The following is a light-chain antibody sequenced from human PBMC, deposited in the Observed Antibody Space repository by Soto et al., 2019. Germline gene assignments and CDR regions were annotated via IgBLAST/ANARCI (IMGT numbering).Light chain of an antibody. V-gene: IGKV3-20*01. J-gene: IGKJ5*01. CDR1: QTVINNQ. CDR2: AAS. Sequence: RATLSCRDSQTVINNQLAWYQQTPGQAHRLLIYAASSRATGIPDRFSGSGSGTDFTLTITRLEPEDSAMYYCQKSGSSGGITFGHGTRVENK. CDR3: QKSGSSGGIT.